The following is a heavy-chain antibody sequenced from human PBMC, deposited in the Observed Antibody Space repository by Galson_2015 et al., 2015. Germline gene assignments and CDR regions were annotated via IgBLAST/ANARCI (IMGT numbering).Heavy chain of an antibody. J-gene: IGHJ4*02. V-gene: IGHV1-69*13. Sequence: SVKVSCKASGGTFSSYTISWVRQAPGQGLQWMGGIIPIFGTADYAQEFQGRVTITADESTSIAYMELSGLRSEDTAVYHCAREDDYYGSGTLDFDYWGQGTLVTVSS. CDR3: AREDDYYGSGTLDFDY. CDR2: IIPIFGTA. D-gene: IGHD3-10*01. CDR1: GGTFSSYT.